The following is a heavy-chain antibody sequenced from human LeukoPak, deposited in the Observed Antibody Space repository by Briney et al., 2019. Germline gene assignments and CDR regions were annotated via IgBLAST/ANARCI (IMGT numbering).Heavy chain of an antibody. CDR1: GDTFTSYT. Sequence: VASVKVSCKASGDTFTSYTISWVRQAPGQGLVWLGRIIPILGLANYAQNLQGRVTITADKSTSTAYMELSSLRSEDTAVYDCAGRGTRRLPDAFDVWGQGTMVTVSS. J-gene: IGHJ3*01. CDR3: AGRGTRRLPDAFDV. V-gene: IGHV1-69*02. CDR2: IIPILGLA. D-gene: IGHD1-26*01.